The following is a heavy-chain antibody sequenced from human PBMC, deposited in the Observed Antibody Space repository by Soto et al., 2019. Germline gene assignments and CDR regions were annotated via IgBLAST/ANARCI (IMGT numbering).Heavy chain of an antibody. CDR2: IIPIFGTA. J-gene: IGHJ6*02. D-gene: IGHD5-12*01. CDR1: GGTFSSYA. CDR3: ARDGVATMTGYYGMDV. V-gene: IGHV1-69*13. Sequence: SVKVSCKASGGTFSSYAISWVRQAPGQGLEWMGGIIPIFGTANYAQKFQGRVTITADESTSTAYMELSSLRSEDTAVYYCARDGVATMTGYYGMDVWGRGTTVTVSS.